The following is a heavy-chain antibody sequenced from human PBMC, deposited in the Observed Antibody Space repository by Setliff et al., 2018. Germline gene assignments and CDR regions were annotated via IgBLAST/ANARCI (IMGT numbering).Heavy chain of an antibody. D-gene: IGHD5-12*01. CDR1: GGSFSGYY. Sequence: PSETLSLTCAVYGGSFSGYYWSWIRQPLGKGLEWIGEINHSGSTNYNPSLKSRVTISVDTSKNQFSLKLSSVTAADTAVYYCARSEGRRDGYNWWGQGTLVTVSS. J-gene: IGHJ4*02. V-gene: IGHV4-34*01. CDR3: ARSEGRRDGYNW. CDR2: INHSGST.